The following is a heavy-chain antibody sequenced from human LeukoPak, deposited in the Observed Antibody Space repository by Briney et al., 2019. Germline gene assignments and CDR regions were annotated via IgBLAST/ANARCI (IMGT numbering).Heavy chain of an antibody. D-gene: IGHD6-6*01. CDR3: ARAKYSSSSGLGY. V-gene: IGHV1-3*01. CDR1: GYTFTSYA. J-gene: IGHJ4*02. CDR2: INAGNGNT. Sequence: GASVKVSCKASGYTFTSYAMHWVRQAPGQRLEWMGWINAGNGNTKYSQKFQGGVTITADESTSTAYMELSSLRSEDTAVYYCARAKYSSSSGLGYWGQGTLVTVSS.